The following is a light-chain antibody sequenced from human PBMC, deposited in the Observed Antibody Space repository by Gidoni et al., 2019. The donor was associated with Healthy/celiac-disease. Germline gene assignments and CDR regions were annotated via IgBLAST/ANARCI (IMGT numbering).Light chain of an antibody. J-gene: IGKJ1*01. CDR2: AAS. CDR1: QGIRND. V-gene: IGKV1-6*01. CDR3: LQDYNYPWT. Sequence: AIHMTQSPSSLSASVGDRVTITCRASQGIRNDLGWYQQKPGKAPKFLIYAASSLQSGVPSRFSGRGSGADFTLTISSLQPEDFATDYCLQDYNYPWTFGQGTKVEIK.